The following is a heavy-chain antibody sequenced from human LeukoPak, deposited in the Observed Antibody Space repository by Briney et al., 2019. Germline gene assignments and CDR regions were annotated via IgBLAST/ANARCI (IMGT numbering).Heavy chain of an antibody. CDR3: AKGRYGSGSYYFDY. CDR1: GFTFDDYA. V-gene: IGHV3-9*01. J-gene: IGHJ4*02. Sequence: PGRSLRLSCAASGFTFDDYAMHWVRQAPGKGLEWVSGISWNSGSIGYADSVKGRFTISRDNAKNSLYLQMSSLRAEDTALYYCAKGRYGSGSYYFDYWGQGTLVTVSS. CDR2: ISWNSGSI. D-gene: IGHD3-10*01.